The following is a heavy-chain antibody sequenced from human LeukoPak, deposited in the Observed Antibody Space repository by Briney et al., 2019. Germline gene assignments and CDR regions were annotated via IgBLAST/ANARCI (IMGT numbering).Heavy chain of an antibody. CDR1: GFSFSSYW. CDR3: ARDRGLAVAGTAEFDY. Sequence: GGSLRLSCATSGFSFSSYWMSWVRQAPGKGLKWMAKIKQDGSETYYVDSVKGRFTISRDNAKNSVYLQMNSLRAEDTAVYYCARDRGLAVAGTAEFDYWGQGTLVTVSS. V-gene: IGHV3-7*05. CDR2: IKQDGSET. J-gene: IGHJ4*02. D-gene: IGHD6-19*01.